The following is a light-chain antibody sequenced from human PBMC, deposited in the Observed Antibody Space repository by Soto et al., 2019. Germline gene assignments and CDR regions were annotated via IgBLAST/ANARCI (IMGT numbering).Light chain of an antibody. Sequence: QSVLTQPASVSGSPGQSITISCTGTSSDVGGYNYVSWYQRHPGKAPKLMIYEVSNRPSGVSNRFSGSKSGNTASLTISGLQAEDEADYYCSSYTSSSTLGVFGAGTKVT. CDR2: EVS. CDR3: SSYTSSSTLGV. J-gene: IGLJ1*01. CDR1: SSDVGGYNY. V-gene: IGLV2-14*01.